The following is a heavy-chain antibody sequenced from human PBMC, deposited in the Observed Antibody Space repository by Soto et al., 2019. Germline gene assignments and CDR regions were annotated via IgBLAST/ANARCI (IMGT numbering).Heavy chain of an antibody. J-gene: IGHJ4*02. CDR3: ATLWDQD. CDR1: GGTIGSYY. D-gene: IGHD1-26*01. V-gene: IGHV4-39*01. Sequence: PSETLSLTCTVSGGTIGSYYWGWIRQPPGKGLEWIGRIYYSGSTYYNPSLKSRVTISVDTSKNQFSLKLSSVTAADTAVYYCATLWDQDWGQGTLVTVSS. CDR2: IYYSGST.